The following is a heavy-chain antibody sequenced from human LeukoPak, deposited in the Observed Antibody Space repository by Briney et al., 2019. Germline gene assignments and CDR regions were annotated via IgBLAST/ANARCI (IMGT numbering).Heavy chain of an antibody. D-gene: IGHD6-19*01. Sequence: SETLSLTCSVSGGSISTYYWSWIRQPAGKGLEWIGEIYHSGSTNYNPSLKSRVTISVDKSKNQFSLKLSSVTAADTAVYYCARIYSSGWFGYWGQGTLVTVSS. CDR3: ARIYSSGWFGY. V-gene: IGHV4-59*12. J-gene: IGHJ4*02. CDR2: IYHSGST. CDR1: GGSISTYY.